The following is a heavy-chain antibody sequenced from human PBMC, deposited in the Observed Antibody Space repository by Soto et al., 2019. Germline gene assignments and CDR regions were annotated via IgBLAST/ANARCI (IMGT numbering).Heavy chain of an antibody. CDR3: ARMGEQWRDFDY. D-gene: IGHD6-19*01. CDR1: GGSFSGYY. CDR2: INHSGST. V-gene: IGHV4-34*01. J-gene: IGHJ4*02. Sequence: QVQLQQWGAGLLKPSETLSLTCAVYGGSFSGYYWSWIRQPPGKGLEWIGEINHSGSTNYNPSLKSRVTISVDTSKNQFSLKVSSVTAADTAVYYCARMGEQWRDFDYWGQGTLVTVSS.